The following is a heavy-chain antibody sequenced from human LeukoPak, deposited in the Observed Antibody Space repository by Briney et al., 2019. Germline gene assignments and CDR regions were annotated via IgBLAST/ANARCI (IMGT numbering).Heavy chain of an antibody. CDR2: ISSSGSTI. J-gene: IGHJ4*02. D-gene: IGHD3-9*01. CDR3: ARAKILTGYLFDY. CDR1: GFTFSDYY. Sequence: GGSLRLSCAASGFTFSDYYTSWIRQAPGKGLEWVSYISSSGSTIYYADSVKGRFTISRDNAKNSLYLQMNSLRAEDTAVYYCARAKILTGYLFDYWGQGTLVTVSS. V-gene: IGHV3-11*01.